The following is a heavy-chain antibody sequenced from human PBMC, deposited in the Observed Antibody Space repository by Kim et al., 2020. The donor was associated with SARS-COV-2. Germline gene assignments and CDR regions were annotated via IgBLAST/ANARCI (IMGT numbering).Heavy chain of an antibody. Sequence: YGVAVKGRFTIARDNSQNTLYLQMNSLRAEDTAVYYCAKGAILTGYLFDYWGQGTLVTVSS. D-gene: IGHD3-9*01. V-gene: IGHV3-23*01. J-gene: IGHJ4*02. CDR3: AKGAILTGYLFDY.